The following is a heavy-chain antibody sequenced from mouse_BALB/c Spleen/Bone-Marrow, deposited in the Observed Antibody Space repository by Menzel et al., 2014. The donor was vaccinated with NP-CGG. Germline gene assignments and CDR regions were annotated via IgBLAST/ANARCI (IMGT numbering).Heavy chain of an antibody. V-gene: IGHV1-69*02. D-gene: IGHD2-3*01. CDR2: IDPSDSYT. CDR3: ARWLLRYYAMDD. J-gene: IGHJ4*01. Sequence: QVQLQQPGAELVKPGASVKLSCKASGYTFTNYWMHWVKQRPGQGLEWIGEIDPSDSYTNYNQKFKGKATLTVDKSSSTAYMQLSSLTSEDSAVYFCARWLLRYYAMDDWGQGTSVTVSS. CDR1: GYTFTNYW.